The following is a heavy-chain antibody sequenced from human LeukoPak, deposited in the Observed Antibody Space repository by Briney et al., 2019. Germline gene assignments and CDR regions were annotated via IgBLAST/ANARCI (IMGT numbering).Heavy chain of an antibody. CDR2: IYTGGST. Sequence: GGSLRLSCAASGFTVSTNYMSWVRQAPGKGLEWVSVIYTGGSTFYADSVKDRFTISRDNSKNTLYLQMNSLRAEDTAVYYCARDGSGSYSAPLDYWGQGTLVTVSS. CDR3: ARDGSGSYSAPLDY. CDR1: GFTVSTNY. V-gene: IGHV3-66*01. J-gene: IGHJ4*02. D-gene: IGHD1-26*01.